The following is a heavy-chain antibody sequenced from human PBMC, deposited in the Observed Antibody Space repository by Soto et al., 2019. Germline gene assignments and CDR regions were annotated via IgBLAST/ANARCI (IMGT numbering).Heavy chain of an antibody. CDR2: INHSGST. V-gene: IGHV4-34*01. CDR3: ARVTGRYYYGMDV. J-gene: IGHJ6*02. Sequence: QVQLQQWGAGLLKPSETLSLTCAVYGGSFSGYTWSWIRQPPGKGREWIGEINHSGSTNYNPSLKSRVTISVDTSKNQFSLKLSSVTAADTAVYYCARVTGRYYYGMDVWGQGTTVTVSS. CDR1: GGSFSGYT.